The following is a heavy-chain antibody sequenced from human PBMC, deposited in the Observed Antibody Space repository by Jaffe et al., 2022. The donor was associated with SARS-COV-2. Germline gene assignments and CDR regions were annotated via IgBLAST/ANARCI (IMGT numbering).Heavy chain of an antibody. J-gene: IGHJ6*03. V-gene: IGHV1-24*01. CDR3: ATRGISVIAAAGYYYYYMDV. CDR2: FDPEDGET. CDR1: GYTLTELS. D-gene: IGHD6-13*01. Sequence: QVQLVQSGAEVKKPGASVKVSCKVSGYTLTELSMHWVRQAPGKGLEWMGGFDPEDGETIYAQKFQGRVTMTEDTSTDTAYMELSSLRSEDTAVYYCATRGISVIAAAGYYYYYMDVWGKGTTVTVSS.